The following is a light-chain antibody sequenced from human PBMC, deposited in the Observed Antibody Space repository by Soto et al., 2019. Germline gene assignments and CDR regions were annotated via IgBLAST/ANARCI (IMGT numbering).Light chain of an antibody. Sequence: EIVMTQSPATLSVSPGERATLSCRASQSVFSNLAWYQQEPGQAPRLLISGASTRASGVPARFSGSGSGTEFTLTISSLQSEDFAVYYCQQYNSWPHTFGQGTKVEIK. V-gene: IGKV3-15*01. CDR2: GAS. CDR3: QQYNSWPHT. CDR1: QSVFSN. J-gene: IGKJ1*01.